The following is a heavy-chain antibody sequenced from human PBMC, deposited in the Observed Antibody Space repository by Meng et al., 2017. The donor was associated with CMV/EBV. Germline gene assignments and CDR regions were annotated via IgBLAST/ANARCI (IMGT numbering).Heavy chain of an antibody. D-gene: IGHD3-3*01. CDR2: ISSNVSNT. CDR3: ARDRSGDGVHFDY. CDR1: GFTFRNYA. V-gene: IGHV3-64*02. J-gene: IGHJ4*02. Sequence: GGSLRLSCAASGFTFRNYAMHWVRQAQGKGLQYVSAISSNVSNTYYADSVKGRFTISRDNSKNTLYLQMGSLRAEDMAVYYCARDRSGDGVHFDYWGQGTLVTVSS.